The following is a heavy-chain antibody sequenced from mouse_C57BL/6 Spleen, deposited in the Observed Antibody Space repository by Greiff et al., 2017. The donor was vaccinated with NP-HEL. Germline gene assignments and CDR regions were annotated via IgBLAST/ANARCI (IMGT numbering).Heavy chain of an antibody. CDR3: ARHDGYYGD. V-gene: IGHV5-6*02. D-gene: IGHD2-3*01. J-gene: IGHJ2*01. CDR2: ISSGGSYT. CDR1: GFTFSSYG. Sequence: VMLVESGGDLVKPGGSLKLSCAASGFTFSSYGMSWVRQTPDKRLEWVATISSGGSYTYYPDSVKGRFTISRDNAKNTLYLQMSSLKSEDTAMYYCARHDGYYGDWGQGTTLTVSS.